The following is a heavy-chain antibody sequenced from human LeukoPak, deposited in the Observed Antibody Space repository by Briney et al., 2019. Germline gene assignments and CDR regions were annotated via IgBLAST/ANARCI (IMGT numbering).Heavy chain of an antibody. J-gene: IGHJ5*02. Sequence: SETLSLTCAVYGGSFSGYYWSWIRQPPGKGLEWIGEINHSGSTNYNPSLKSRVTISVDTSKNQFSLKLSSVTAADTAVYYCARDQGYWFDPWGQGTLVTVSS. CDR2: INHSGST. CDR1: GGSFSGYY. V-gene: IGHV4-34*01. CDR3: ARDQGYWFDP.